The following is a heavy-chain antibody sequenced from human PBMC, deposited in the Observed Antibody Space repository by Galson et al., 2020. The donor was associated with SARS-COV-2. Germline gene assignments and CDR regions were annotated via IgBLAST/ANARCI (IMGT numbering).Heavy chain of an antibody. V-gene: IGHV4-39*07. D-gene: IGHD3-22*01. J-gene: IGHJ2*01. CDR1: GGSISSSSYY. Sequence: SETLSLTWTVSGGSISSSSYYWGWLRQPPGKGLEWIGSIYYSGSTYYNPSLKSRVTISVDTSKNQFSLKLSSVTAADTAVYYCARDRVAFYYYDSSVLVEGWYFDLWGRGTLVTGSS. CDR2: IYYSGST. CDR3: ARDRVAFYYYDSSVLVEGWYFDL.